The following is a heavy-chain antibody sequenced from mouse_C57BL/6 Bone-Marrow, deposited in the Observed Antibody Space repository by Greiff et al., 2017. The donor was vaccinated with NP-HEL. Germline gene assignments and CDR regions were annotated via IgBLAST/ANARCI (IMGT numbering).Heavy chain of an antibody. J-gene: IGHJ4*01. D-gene: IGHD2-5*01. V-gene: IGHV14-4*01. CDR1: GFNIKDDY. CDR2: IDPENGDT. Sequence: VHVKQSGAELVRPGASVKLSCTASGFNIKDDYMHWVKQRPEQGLEWIGWIDPENGDTEYASKFQGKATITADTSSNTAYLQLSSLTSEDTAVYYCTTEAYYSNYDAMDYWGQGTSVTVSS. CDR3: TTEAYYSNYDAMDY.